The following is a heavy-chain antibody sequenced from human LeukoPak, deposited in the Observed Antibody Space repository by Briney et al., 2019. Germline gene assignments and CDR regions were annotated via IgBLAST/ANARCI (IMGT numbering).Heavy chain of an antibody. Sequence: ASVKVSCKASGYIFSDYYINWVRQVPGQGLEWMGRINPKSGGTKYSQNFQGRVTMTRDTSIDTVYMQLSGLTSADTAVYYCARRHLRMRSYDYWGQGPLVIVSS. J-gene: IGHJ4*02. CDR1: GYIFSDYY. D-gene: IGHD1-26*01. CDR3: ARRHLRMRSYDY. CDR2: INPKSGGT. V-gene: IGHV1-2*06.